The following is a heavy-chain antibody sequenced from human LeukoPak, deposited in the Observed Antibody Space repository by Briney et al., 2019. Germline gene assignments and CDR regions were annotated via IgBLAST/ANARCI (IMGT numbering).Heavy chain of an antibody. CDR1: GDSITSRSYY. CDR2: ISYSGSS. Sequence: PSETLSLTCTASGDSITSRSYYWGWIRQPPGKGLEWIGTISYSGSSHSNPSLRSRVTISLDTSKNQFSLKLSSVTAADTAVYYCARLFYDYVWGSKRNGWDYFDCWGQGTLVTVSS. V-gene: IGHV4-39*01. CDR3: ARLFYDYVWGSKRNGWDYFDC. D-gene: IGHD3-16*01. J-gene: IGHJ4*02.